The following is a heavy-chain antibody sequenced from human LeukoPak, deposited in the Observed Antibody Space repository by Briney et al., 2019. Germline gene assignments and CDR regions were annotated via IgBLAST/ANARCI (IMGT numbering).Heavy chain of an antibody. J-gene: IGHJ4*02. Sequence: HPGGSLRLSCAASGFTFSSYAMHWVRQAPGKGLEWVAVISYDGSNKYYADSVKGRFTISRDNSKNTLYLQMNSLRAEDTAIYYCAKRSGGPSPFDYWGQGTLVTVSS. D-gene: IGHD3-3*01. CDR3: AKRSGGPSPFDY. CDR1: GFTFSSYA. CDR2: ISYDGSNK. V-gene: IGHV3-30*04.